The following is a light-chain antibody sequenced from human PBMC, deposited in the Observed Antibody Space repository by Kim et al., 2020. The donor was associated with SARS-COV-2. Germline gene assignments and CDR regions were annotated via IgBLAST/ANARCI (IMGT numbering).Light chain of an antibody. CDR2: DVF. CDR1: SNDVVGFHY. CDR3: SSYSSSTAVL. V-gene: IGLV2-14*03. J-gene: IGLJ2*01. Sequence: GQSITISRAGPSNDVVGFHYVSWYQQPPGKAPKLMIYDVFNRPSGVPNRFSASKSGNTASLTISGLHAEDEANYYCSSYSSSTAVLFGGGTQLTVL.